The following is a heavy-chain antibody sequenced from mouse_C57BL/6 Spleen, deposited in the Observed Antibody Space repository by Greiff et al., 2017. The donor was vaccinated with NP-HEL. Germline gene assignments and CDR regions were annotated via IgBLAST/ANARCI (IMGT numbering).Heavy chain of an antibody. D-gene: IGHD2-4*01. V-gene: IGHV3-1*01. CDR2: ISYSGST. CDR3: ARGDYDYNYYAMDY. CDR1: GYSITSGYD. Sequence: DVQLQESGPGMVKPSQSLSLTCTVTGYSITSGYDWHWIRHFPGNKLEWMGYISYSGSTNYNPSLKSRISITHDTSKNHFFLKLNSVTTEDTATYYCARGDYDYNYYAMDYWGQGTSVTVSS. J-gene: IGHJ4*01.